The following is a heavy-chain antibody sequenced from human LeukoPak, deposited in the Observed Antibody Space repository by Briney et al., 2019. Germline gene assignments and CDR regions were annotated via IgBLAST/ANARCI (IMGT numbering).Heavy chain of an antibody. V-gene: IGHV1-8*01. CDR1: GYSFTSYD. Sequence: ALVKVSCKPSGYSFTSYDINWVRESTGQGLEWMGWMSPKSGHTGYAQNFQGRVTMTRNTSISTAYMELSSLRSEDTAVYYCVGGAPNWGFDYWGQGTLVTVSS. CDR2: MSPKSGHT. CDR3: VGGAPNWGFDY. J-gene: IGHJ4*02. D-gene: IGHD7-27*01.